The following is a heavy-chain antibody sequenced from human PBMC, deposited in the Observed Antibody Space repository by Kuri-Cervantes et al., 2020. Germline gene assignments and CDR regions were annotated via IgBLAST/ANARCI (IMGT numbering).Heavy chain of an antibody. CDR3: ARGSDARRKRYYYYYMDV. J-gene: IGHJ6*03. CDR1: GYSISSGYY. V-gene: IGHV4-38-2*01. D-gene: IGHD1-14*01. CDR2: IYHSGST. Sequence: SETLSLTCAVSGYSISSGYYWGWIRQPPGKGLEWIGSIYHSGSTYYNPSLKSRVTISIDTSKSQFSLKLSSVTAADTAVYYCARGSDARRKRYYYYYMDVWGKGTTVTVSS.